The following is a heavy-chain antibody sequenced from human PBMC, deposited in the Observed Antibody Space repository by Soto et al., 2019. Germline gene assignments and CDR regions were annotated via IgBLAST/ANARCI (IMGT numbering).Heavy chain of an antibody. Sequence: SETLSLTCNVSGASISDYYWSWIRQPPGKGLEWIGYIYTSGNTNYNPFLKRRVTISVDTSKNQFSLKLRSVTAADTAVYYCESNVGSGYSDYWGQGTLVTVSS. V-gene: IGHV4-59*13. CDR3: ESNVGSGYSDY. J-gene: IGHJ4*02. CDR1: GASISDYY. CDR2: IYTSGNT. D-gene: IGHD1-26*01.